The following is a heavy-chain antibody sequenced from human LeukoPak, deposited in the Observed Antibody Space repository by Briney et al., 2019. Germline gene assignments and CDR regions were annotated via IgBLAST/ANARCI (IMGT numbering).Heavy chain of an antibody. CDR2: IYYSGST. CDR1: GGPISSYY. Sequence: SETLSLTCTVSGGPISSYYWGWIRQPPGKGLEWIGSIYYSGSTYYNPSLKSRVTISVDTSKNQFSLKLSSVTAADTAVYYCQYSSSWYEQTDAFDIWGQGTMVTVSS. V-gene: IGHV4-39*07. J-gene: IGHJ3*02. CDR3: QYSSSWYEQTDAFDI. D-gene: IGHD6-13*01.